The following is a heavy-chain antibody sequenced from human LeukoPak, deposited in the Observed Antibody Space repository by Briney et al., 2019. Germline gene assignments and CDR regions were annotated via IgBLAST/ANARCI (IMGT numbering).Heavy chain of an antibody. D-gene: IGHD2-2*01. V-gene: IGHV3-30*03. CDR1: GFTFSSYG. CDR2: ISYDGSNK. J-gene: IGHJ3*02. CDR3: ARVSSAIDAFDI. Sequence: GGSLRLSCAASGFTFSSYGMHWVRQAPGKGLEWVAVISYDGSNKYYADSVKGRFTISRDNSKNTLYLQMNSLRAEDTAVYYCARVSSAIDAFDIWGQGTMVTVSS.